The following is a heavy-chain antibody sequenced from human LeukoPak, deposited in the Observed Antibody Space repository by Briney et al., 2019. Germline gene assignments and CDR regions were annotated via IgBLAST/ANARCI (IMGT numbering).Heavy chain of an antibody. CDR1: GFTFSSYA. V-gene: IGHV3-30*01. J-gene: IGHJ4*02. CDR2: ISYDGSNK. D-gene: IGHD2-2*01. CDR3: ARVGIGYCSSTSCPLDY. Sequence: PGGSLRLSCAASGFTFSSYAMHWVRQAPGKGLEWVAVISYDGSNKYYADSVKGRFTISRDNSKNTLYLQMNSLRAEDTAVYYCARVGIGYCSSTSCPLDYWGQGTLVTVSS.